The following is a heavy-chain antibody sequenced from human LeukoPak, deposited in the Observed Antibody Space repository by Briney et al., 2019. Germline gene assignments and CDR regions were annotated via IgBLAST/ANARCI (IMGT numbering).Heavy chain of an antibody. J-gene: IGHJ4*02. CDR2: INPNSGGT. Sequence: ASVKVSCKASVYTFTGYYMHWVRQAPGQGLEWMGWINPNSGGTNYVQKFQGRVTLTRHTSISTAYMELSRLRSDDTAVYYCARVRGITMVRGVPTVGYWGQGTLVTVSS. V-gene: IGHV1-2*02. CDR1: VYTFTGYY. CDR3: ARVRGITMVRGVPTVGY. D-gene: IGHD3-10*01.